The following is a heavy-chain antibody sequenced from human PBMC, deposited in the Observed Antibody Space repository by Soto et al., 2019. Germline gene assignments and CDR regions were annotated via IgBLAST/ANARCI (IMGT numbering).Heavy chain of an antibody. CDR2: IYPGDSDT. CDR1: GYSFTSYW. CDR3: ARNSFGRRMDYGIDV. Sequence: GESLKISCKGSGYSFTSYWIGWVRQMPGKGLEWMGIIYPGDSDTRYSPSFQGQVTISADKSISTAYLQWSSLKASDTDMYYCARNSFGRRMDYGIDVWGQGNTVTVS. D-gene: IGHD2-15*01. V-gene: IGHV5-51*01. J-gene: IGHJ6*02.